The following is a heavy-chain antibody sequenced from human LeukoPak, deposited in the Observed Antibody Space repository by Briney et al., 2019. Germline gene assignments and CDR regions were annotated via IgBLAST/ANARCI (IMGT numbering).Heavy chain of an antibody. J-gene: IGHJ4*02. CDR1: GYNITEYS. CDR2: FNPEDGES. Sequence: GASVRVSCKVSGYNITEYSMHWVRQTPGKGFEWLGGFNPEDGESFYGQRFQGRVTITRDTSASTAYMELSSLRSEDTAVYYCARDFYSGSYPAAAEFDYWGQGTLVTVSS. CDR3: ARDFYSGSYPAAAEFDY. D-gene: IGHD1-26*01. V-gene: IGHV1-24*01.